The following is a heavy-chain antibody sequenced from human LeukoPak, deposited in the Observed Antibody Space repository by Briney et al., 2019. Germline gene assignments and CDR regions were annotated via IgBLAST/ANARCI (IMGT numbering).Heavy chain of an antibody. J-gene: IGHJ3*02. V-gene: IGHV1-18*01. CDR2: ISAYNGHT. Sequence: GSSVKVSCKASGYTFTSYGISWVRQAPGQGLEWMGWISAYNGHTNYAQKLQGRVTMTTDTSTNTAYMELRSLRSDDTAVYYCASPNWGDAFDIWGQGTMVTVSS. D-gene: IGHD7-27*01. CDR1: GYTFTSYG. CDR3: ASPNWGDAFDI.